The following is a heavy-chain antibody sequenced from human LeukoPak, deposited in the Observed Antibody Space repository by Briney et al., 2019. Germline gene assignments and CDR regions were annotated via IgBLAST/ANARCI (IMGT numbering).Heavy chain of an antibody. Sequence: SETLSLTCTVSGGSISSYYWSWIRQPPGKGLEWIGYIYYSGSTNYNPSLKSRVTISVDTSKNQFSLKLSSVTAADTAVYYCARALSLWFGEGGFDYWGQGTLVTVSS. D-gene: IGHD3-10*01. CDR1: GGSISSYY. J-gene: IGHJ4*02. V-gene: IGHV4-59*01. CDR2: IYYSGST. CDR3: ARALSLWFGEGGFDY.